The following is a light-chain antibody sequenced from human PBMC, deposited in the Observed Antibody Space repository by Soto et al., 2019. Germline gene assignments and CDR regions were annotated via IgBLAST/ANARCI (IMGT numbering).Light chain of an antibody. Sequence: DVQLTQSPSSLSASVGDRVIITCRASQNINTYLNWYQHKPGKAPNLLIYAASTVHSGVPLRFSGSGSGTDFTLTINGLESEEFATYYCQESYSTQYTLGQGTKLAI. CDR2: AAS. V-gene: IGKV1-39*01. CDR3: QESYSTQYT. CDR1: QNINTY. J-gene: IGKJ2*01.